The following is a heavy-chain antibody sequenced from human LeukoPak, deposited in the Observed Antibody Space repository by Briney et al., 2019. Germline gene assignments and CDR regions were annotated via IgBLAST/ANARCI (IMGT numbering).Heavy chain of an antibody. D-gene: IGHD2-2*01. CDR2: IYYSGST. V-gene: IGHV4-59*01. Sequence: PSETLSLTCTVSGGSISSYYWSWIRQPPGKGLEWIGYIYYSGSTNYNPSLKSRVTISVDTSKNQFSLKLSSVTAADTAVYYCARERLFGVVPAAMPLFDYWGQGTLVTVSS. J-gene: IGHJ4*02. CDR1: GGSISSYY. CDR3: ARERLFGVVPAAMPLFDY.